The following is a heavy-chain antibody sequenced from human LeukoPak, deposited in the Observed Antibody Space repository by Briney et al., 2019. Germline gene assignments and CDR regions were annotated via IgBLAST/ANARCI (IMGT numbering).Heavy chain of an antibody. V-gene: IGHV3-23*01. CDR2: ISSSADTI. J-gene: IGHJ5*02. CDR3: AKYVEGNRVHSSFDL. Sequence: GGSLRLSCAASGFTFSNYAMTWVRQAPGKGLEWVSLISSSADTIYFADSVKGRFTISRDNSRSTLYLQMNRLRAGDTAVYYCAKYVEGNRVHSSFDLWGGGTRVTVS. D-gene: IGHD1-1*01. CDR1: GFTFSNYA.